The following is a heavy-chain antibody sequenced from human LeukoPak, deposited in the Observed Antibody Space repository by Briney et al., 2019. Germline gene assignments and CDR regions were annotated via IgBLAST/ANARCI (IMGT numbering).Heavy chain of an antibody. Sequence: SETLSLTCSVSGGSISSYYWSWIRQPPGKGLEWIGYISYSGSTNYNPSLKSRVTISVDASKNQFSLKLSSVTAADTAVYYCAREFYTALRSWGQGTLVTVSS. CDR1: GGSISSYY. CDR3: AREFYTALRS. D-gene: IGHD2-2*02. V-gene: IGHV4-59*01. J-gene: IGHJ5*02. CDR2: ISYSGST.